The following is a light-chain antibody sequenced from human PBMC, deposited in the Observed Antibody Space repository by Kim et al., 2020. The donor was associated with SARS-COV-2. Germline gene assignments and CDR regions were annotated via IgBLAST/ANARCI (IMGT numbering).Light chain of an antibody. CDR2: AAS. CDR3: LHHNTYPRA. Sequence: DIQMTQSSSAMSASVGDRVTITCRASQGIGNYLAWFQQKPGKAPKRLIYAASSLQGGVPSRFSGSGTGTEFTLTISSLQPEDFATYYCLHHNTYPRAFGQGTKLEI. CDR1: QGIGNY. J-gene: IGKJ1*01. V-gene: IGKV1-17*03.